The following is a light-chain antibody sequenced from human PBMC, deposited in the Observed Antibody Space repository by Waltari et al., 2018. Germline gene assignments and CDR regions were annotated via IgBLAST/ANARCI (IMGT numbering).Light chain of an antibody. V-gene: IGLV4-69*01. CDR3: QTGGHGTWV. J-gene: IGLJ3*02. CDR1: SGHSSNV. Sequence: QLVLTQSPSASASLGASVKLTCTLSSGHSSNVIAWLQQQPEKGPRYLMKVNSDVSHSKGDKIPDRFSGSSSGAEHFLTISSLQSEDEADYYCQTGGHGTWVFGGGTKLTVL. CDR2: VNSDVSH.